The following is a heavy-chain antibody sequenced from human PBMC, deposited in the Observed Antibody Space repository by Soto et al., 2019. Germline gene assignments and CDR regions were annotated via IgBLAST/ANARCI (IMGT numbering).Heavy chain of an antibody. D-gene: IGHD6-19*01. Sequence: PGGSLRLSCAASGFTFSSYSMNWVRQAPGKGLEWVSSISSSSSYIYYADSVKGRFTISRDNAKNSLYLQMNSLRAEDTAVYYCARALASVAGMQMGYCGQGTQVTVYS. CDR1: GFTFSSYS. CDR3: ARALASVAGMQMGY. V-gene: IGHV3-21*01. J-gene: IGHJ4*02. CDR2: ISSSSSYI.